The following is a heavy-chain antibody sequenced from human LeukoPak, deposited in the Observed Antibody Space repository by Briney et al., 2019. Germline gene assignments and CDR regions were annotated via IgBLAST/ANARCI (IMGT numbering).Heavy chain of an antibody. CDR1: GFTFSSYW. J-gene: IGHJ4*02. CDR3: ARAPRIVGFYFDY. CDR2: IKQDGSEK. V-gene: IGHV3-7*03. D-gene: IGHD3-22*01. Sequence: GGSLRLSCAASGFTFSSYWMSWVRQAPGKGLEWAANIKQDGSEKYYVDSVKGRFTISRDNAKNSLYLQMNSLRAEDTAVYYCARAPRIVGFYFDYWGQGTLVTVSS.